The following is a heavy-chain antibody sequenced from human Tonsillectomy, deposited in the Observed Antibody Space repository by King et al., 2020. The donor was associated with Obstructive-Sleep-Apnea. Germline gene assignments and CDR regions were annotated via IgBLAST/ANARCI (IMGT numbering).Heavy chain of an antibody. D-gene: IGHD3-10*01. CDR3: ARRRVRGVFRGYNYGLDV. Sequence: VQLVESGGGVVQPGGSLRLSCAASGFTLSNYALHWVRQAPGKGLEWVALMLYDGTSIHYTDAVEGRFTISRDNSKNTLYLQMNSLRPEDTALYYCARRRVRGVFRGYNYGLDVWGQGTTVTVSS. CDR2: MLYDGTSI. CDR1: GFTLSNYA. J-gene: IGHJ6*02. V-gene: IGHV3-30*04.